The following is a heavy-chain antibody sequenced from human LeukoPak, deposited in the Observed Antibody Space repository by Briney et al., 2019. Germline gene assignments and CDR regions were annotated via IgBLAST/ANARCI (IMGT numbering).Heavy chain of an antibody. CDR2: IGSGGST. CDR1: GFTFSSYA. Sequence: GSLRLSCAASGFTFSSYAMNWVRQAPGKGLEWVSAIGSGGSTYYTDSVKGRFTISRDNSKNTLFLQMNSLRAEDTAVYYCALEATPGTAGYWGQGTLVTVSS. J-gene: IGHJ4*02. D-gene: IGHD6-13*01. CDR3: ALEATPGTAGY. V-gene: IGHV3-23*01.